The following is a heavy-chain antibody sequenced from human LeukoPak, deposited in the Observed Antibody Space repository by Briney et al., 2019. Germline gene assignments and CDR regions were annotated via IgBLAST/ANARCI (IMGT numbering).Heavy chain of an antibody. J-gene: IGHJ4*02. CDR3: ARPLSGGSCFAG. Sequence: PSETLSLTCTVSGXSISSSSYYWGWIRQPPGKGVEWIGSGYYSGTTYYNPSLKSRVTISVDTSKNQFSLKLTSVTAADTAVYYCARPLSGGSCFAGWGQGTLVTVSS. D-gene: IGHD2-15*01. V-gene: IGHV4-39*01. CDR1: GXSISSSSYY. CDR2: GYYSGTT.